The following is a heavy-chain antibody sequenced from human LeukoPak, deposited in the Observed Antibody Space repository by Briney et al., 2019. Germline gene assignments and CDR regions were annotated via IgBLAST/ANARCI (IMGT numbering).Heavy chain of an antibody. CDR3: ARDRDCSRTSCFNAFDV. D-gene: IGHD2-2*01. V-gene: IGHV3-66*02. Sequence: GGSLRLSCAASGFTVSSYYMNWVRQAPGKGLEWVSVIYSAGNTYYADSVKGRFTISRDNSKNALYLQMNSLRLEDTAVYYCARDRDCSRTSCFNAFDVWGQGTMAIVSS. CDR1: GFTVSSYY. J-gene: IGHJ3*01. CDR2: IYSAGNT.